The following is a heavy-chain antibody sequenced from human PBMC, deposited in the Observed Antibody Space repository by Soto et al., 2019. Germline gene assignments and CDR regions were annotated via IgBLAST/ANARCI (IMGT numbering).Heavy chain of an antibody. V-gene: IGHV5-51*01. Sequence: GESLKISCKGSGYSFTSYWIGWVRQMPGKGLEWMGIIYPGDSDTRYSPSFQGQVTISADKSISTAYLQWSSLKASDTAMYYCARQGKYYDFWSGYPTYGMDVWRQGTTVTVSS. CDR2: IYPGDSDT. D-gene: IGHD3-3*01. CDR1: GYSFTSYW. J-gene: IGHJ6*02. CDR3: ARQGKYYDFWSGYPTYGMDV.